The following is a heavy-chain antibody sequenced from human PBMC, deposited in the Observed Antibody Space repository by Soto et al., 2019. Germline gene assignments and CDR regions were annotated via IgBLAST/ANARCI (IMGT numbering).Heavy chain of an antibody. CDR1: GGSFSGYY. CDR2: INHSGST. Sequence: SETLSLTCAVYGGSFSGYYWSWIRQPPGKGLEWIGEINHSGSTNYNPSLKSRVTISVDTSKNQFSLKLSSVTAADTAVYYCARGSRAVRGVSYYDYYYGMDVWGQGTTVTVSS. CDR3: ARGSRAVRGVSYYDYYYGMDV. D-gene: IGHD3-10*01. V-gene: IGHV4-34*01. J-gene: IGHJ6*02.